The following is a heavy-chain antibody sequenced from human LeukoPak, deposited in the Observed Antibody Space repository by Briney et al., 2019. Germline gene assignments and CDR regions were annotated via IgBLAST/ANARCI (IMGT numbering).Heavy chain of an antibody. D-gene: IGHD3-10*01. J-gene: IGHJ2*01. V-gene: IGHV1-18*01. CDR1: GYTFTSYG. CDR2: ISAYNGNT. Sequence: ASVTVSCTASGYTFTSYGISWVRQAPGQGLEWMGWISAYNGNTNYAQKLQGRVTITTDTSTSTAYMELRSLRSDDTAVYYCARDRGSAFDLWGRGTLVTVSS. CDR3: ARDRGSAFDL.